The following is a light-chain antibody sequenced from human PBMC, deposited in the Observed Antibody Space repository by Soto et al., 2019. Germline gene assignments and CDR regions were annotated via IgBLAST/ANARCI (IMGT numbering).Light chain of an antibody. Sequence: EIVMTQSPATLSVSPGERATLSCRASQSAGSKLAWYQQKPGQAPRLLIFGASSRATGVPARFSGSGSATEFTLAISSLQSEDFAVYYGHQYNNWHRTFSQGTKVEIK. CDR1: QSAGSK. V-gene: IGKV3-15*01. CDR3: HQYNNWHRT. CDR2: GAS. J-gene: IGKJ1*01.